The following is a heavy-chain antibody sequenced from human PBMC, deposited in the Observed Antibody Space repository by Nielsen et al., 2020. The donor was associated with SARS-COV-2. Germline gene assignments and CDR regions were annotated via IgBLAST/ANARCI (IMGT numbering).Heavy chain of an antibody. D-gene: IGHD2-2*01. V-gene: IGHV3-21*01. Sequence: GSLKISCAASGFTFSSYSMNWVRQAPGKGLEWVSSISSSSSYIYYADSVKGRFTISRDNAKNSLYLQMNSLRAEDTAVYYCASTGSTSCYDYWGQGTLVTVSS. J-gene: IGHJ4*02. CDR1: GFTFSSYS. CDR2: ISSSSSYI. CDR3: ASTGSTSCYDY.